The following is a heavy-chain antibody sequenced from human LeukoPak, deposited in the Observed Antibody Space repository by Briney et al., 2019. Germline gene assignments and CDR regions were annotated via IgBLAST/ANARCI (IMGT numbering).Heavy chain of an antibody. CDR3: VRLPHSSGWSYLDY. D-gene: IGHD6-19*01. V-gene: IGHV3-33*01. Sequence: GGSLRLSCAASGFTFSSFGMHWVRQAPGKGLEWVAFIWYDGSNKYYADSVKGRFTISRDNPKNTLYLQMNSLRAEDTAVYYCVRLPHSSGWSYLDYWGQGILVTVSS. CDR1: GFTFSSFG. CDR2: IWYDGSNK. J-gene: IGHJ4*02.